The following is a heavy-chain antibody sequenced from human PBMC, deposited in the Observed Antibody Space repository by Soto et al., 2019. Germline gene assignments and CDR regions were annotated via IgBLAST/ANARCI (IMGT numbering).Heavy chain of an antibody. CDR3: ARGEWLATIKPYFAY. J-gene: IGHJ4*02. Sequence: SETLDLTCIVSGASINRGDTDYWNWIRQHPVKGPEWIGYIYYSGRIYYNPSLKSRVAISLDTSKNQFSLMLSSVTAADTAVYYCARGEWLATIKPYFAYWGQGTLVTVSS. V-gene: IGHV4-61*01. CDR1: GASINRGDTDY. D-gene: IGHD5-12*01. CDR2: IYYSGRI.